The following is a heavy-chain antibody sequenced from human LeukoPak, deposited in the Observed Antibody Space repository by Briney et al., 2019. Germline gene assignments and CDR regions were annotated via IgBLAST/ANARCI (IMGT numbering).Heavy chain of an antibody. Sequence: ASVKVSCKSSGYTFTGYYLHWVRQAPGQGLEWMGWINPNSGGTNYAQRFQGRVTMTRDTSNSTAYMELSRLRSDDTAVYYCARGGGFDDFDYWGQGTLVTVSS. CDR3: ARGGGFDDFDY. J-gene: IGHJ4*02. D-gene: IGHD5-12*01. CDR2: INPNSGGT. CDR1: GYTFTGYY. V-gene: IGHV1-2*02.